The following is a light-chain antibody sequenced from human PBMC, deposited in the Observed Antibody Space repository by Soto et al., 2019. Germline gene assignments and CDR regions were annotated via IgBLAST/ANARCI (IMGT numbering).Light chain of an antibody. J-gene: IGKJ1*01. CDR1: QSVSNSY. CDR3: HQRQRWPRT. Sequence: EIVLTQSPGTLSLSPGERATLSCRASQSVSNSYLAWYQQKPGQAPRLLMYGASNRATGIPDRFSGSGSGTDFTLTITRLEPEDFAFYYCHQRQRWPRTFGQGTKVDIK. V-gene: IGKV3-20*01. CDR2: GAS.